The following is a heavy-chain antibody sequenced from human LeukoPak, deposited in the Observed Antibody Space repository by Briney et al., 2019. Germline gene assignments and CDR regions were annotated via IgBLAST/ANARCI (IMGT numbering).Heavy chain of an antibody. CDR3: ARGGYYGSGNDFRFDP. V-gene: IGHV4-59*01. CDR1: GGSISSYY. J-gene: IGHJ5*02. CDR2: IYYSGST. Sequence: SETLSLTCTVSGGSISSYYWSWIRQPPGKGLEWIGYIYYSGSTDYNPSLKSRVTISVDTSKNHFSLKLSSVTAADTAVYYCARGGYYGSGNDFRFDPWGQGTLVTVS. D-gene: IGHD3-10*01.